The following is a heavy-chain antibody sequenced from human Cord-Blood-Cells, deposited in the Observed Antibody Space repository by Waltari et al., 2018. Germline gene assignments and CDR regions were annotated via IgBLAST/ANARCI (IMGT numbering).Heavy chain of an antibody. V-gene: IGHV3-7*01. CDR2: IKQDGREK. D-gene: IGHD3-22*01. CDR3: AREHHSGYSDY. CDR1: GFTFSSYW. J-gene: IGHJ4*02. Sequence: EVQLVESGGGLVQPGGSLRLSWAASGFTFSSYWMSWVRQAPGKGLEWVANIKQDGREKYYVDSVKGRFTISRDNAKNSLYLQMNSLRAEDTAVYYCAREHHSGYSDYWGQGTLVTVSS.